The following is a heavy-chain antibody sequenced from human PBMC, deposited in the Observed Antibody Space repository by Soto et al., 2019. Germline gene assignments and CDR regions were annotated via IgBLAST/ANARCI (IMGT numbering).Heavy chain of an antibody. J-gene: IGHJ6*02. V-gene: IGHV4-59*01. CDR1: GGSISSYY. Sequence: LSRTCTVSGGSISSYYWSWIRQPPGKGLEWIGYIYYSGSTNYNPSLKSRVTISVDTSKNQFSLKLSSVTAADTAVYYCARVRGRKNYYYYYGMDVWGQGTTVTVSS. CDR2: IYYSGST. CDR3: ARVRGRKNYYYYYGMDV. D-gene: IGHD3-3*01.